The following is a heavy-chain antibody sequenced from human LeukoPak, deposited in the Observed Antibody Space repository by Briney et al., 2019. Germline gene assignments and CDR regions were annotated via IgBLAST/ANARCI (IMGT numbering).Heavy chain of an antibody. Sequence: GGSLRLSCAASGFTFDDYGMSWVRQAPGRGLEWVSGINWNGGSTCYADSVKGRLTISRDNAKNSLYLQMNSLRAEDTALYYCARAAKWWGYNSGWHPFDYWGQGTLVTVSS. CDR3: ARAAKWWGYNSGWHPFDY. CDR2: INWNGGST. CDR1: GFTFDDYG. V-gene: IGHV3-20*04. D-gene: IGHD6-19*01. J-gene: IGHJ4*02.